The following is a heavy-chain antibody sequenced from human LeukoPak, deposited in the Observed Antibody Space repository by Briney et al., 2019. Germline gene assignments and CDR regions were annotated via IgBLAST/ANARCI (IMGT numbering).Heavy chain of an antibody. Sequence: ASVKVSCKASGYTFTSYGISWVRQAPGQGLEWMGWISAYNGNTNYAQKLQGRVTMTTDTSTSTAYMELRSLRSDDTAVYYCARVRTMIVVVIDYFDYWGQGTLVTVSS. J-gene: IGHJ4*02. CDR2: ISAYNGNT. CDR1: GYTFTSYG. D-gene: IGHD3-22*01. CDR3: ARVRTMIVVVIDYFDY. V-gene: IGHV1-18*01.